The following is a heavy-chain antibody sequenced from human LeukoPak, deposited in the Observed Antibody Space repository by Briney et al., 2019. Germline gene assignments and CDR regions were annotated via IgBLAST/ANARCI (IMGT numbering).Heavy chain of an antibody. V-gene: IGHV1-2*02. Sequence: ASVKVSCKASGYTFTGYYMHWVRQAPGQGLEWMGWINPNSGGTNYAQKFQGRVTITADESTSTAYMELSSLRSEDTAVYYCARGGSGIAAAGTTFDYWGQGTLVTVSS. CDR2: INPNSGGT. CDR3: ARGGSGIAAAGTTFDY. CDR1: GYTFTGYY. D-gene: IGHD6-13*01. J-gene: IGHJ4*02.